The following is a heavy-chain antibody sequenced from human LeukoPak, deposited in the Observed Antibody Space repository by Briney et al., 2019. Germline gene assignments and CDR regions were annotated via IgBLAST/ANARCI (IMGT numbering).Heavy chain of an antibody. V-gene: IGHV4-59*05. J-gene: IGHJ4*02. CDR3: ARHTRHYYGSGSDY. CDR2: IYYSGST. CDR1: GVSVTSYY. D-gene: IGHD3-10*01. Sequence: SETLSLTCTVSGVSVTSYYWSWIRQPPGKGLEWIGSIYYSGSTYYNPSLKSRVTISVDTSKNQFSLKLSSVTAADTAVYYCARHTRHYYGSGSDYWGQGTLVTVSS.